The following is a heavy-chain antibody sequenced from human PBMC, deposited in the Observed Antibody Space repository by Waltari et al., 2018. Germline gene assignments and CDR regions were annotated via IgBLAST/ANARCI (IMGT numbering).Heavy chain of an antibody. D-gene: IGHD3-10*01. CDR1: GGSFSGYT. CDR3: ARRTYYYGSGSYYGAFDI. CDR2: INHSGST. J-gene: IGHJ3*02. V-gene: IGHV4-34*01. Sequence: QVQLQQWGAGLLKPSETLSLPCAVYGGSFSGYTWRWYSQPQGTGLEWIGEINHSGSTNYNPSLSSRVTISVDTSNNQFSLKLSSVTAADTAVYYCARRTYYYGSGSYYGAFDIWGQGTMVTVSS.